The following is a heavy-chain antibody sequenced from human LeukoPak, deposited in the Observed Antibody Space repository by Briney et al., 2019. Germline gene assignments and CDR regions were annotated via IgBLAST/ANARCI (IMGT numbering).Heavy chain of an antibody. CDR2: IYYSGST. Sequence: SETLSLTCSVSGGSIRSYYWSWIRQPPGKGLEWIGYIYYSGSTNYNPSLKSRVTISLDTSKNQSSLKLSSVTAADTAVYYCARGPYVGDNSGLFDYWGQGTLVTVSS. D-gene: IGHD4-23*01. CDR1: GGSIRSYY. CDR3: ARGPYVGDNSGLFDY. V-gene: IGHV4-59*01. J-gene: IGHJ4*02.